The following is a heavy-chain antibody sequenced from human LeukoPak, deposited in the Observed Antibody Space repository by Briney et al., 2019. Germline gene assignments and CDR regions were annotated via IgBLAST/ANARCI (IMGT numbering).Heavy chain of an antibody. V-gene: IGHV3-23*01. D-gene: IGHD6-19*01. CDR3: ARAQWLVASFDY. CDR1: GFTLSSYA. CDR2: ISKNGGNT. Sequence: GGSLRLSCAASGFTLSSYAMNWVRQAPGKGLEWVSGISKNGGNTYYADSVKGRFTISRDNSKNTLYLQMNSLRAEDTAAYYCARAQWLVASFDYWGQGTLVTVSS. J-gene: IGHJ4*02.